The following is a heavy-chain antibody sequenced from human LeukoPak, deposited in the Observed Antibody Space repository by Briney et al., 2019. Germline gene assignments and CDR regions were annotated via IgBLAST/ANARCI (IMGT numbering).Heavy chain of an antibody. CDR3: ARDHLESGTIDPTGSWFDP. CDR1: GGSISSSSYY. V-gene: IGHV4-39*07. CDR2: IYYSGST. D-gene: IGHD6-13*01. Sequence: SETLSPTCTVSGGSISSSSYYWGWIRQPPGKGLEWIGSIYYSGSTYYNPSLKSRVTISVDTSKNQFSLKLSSVTAADTAVYYCARDHLESGTIDPTGSWFDPWGQGTLVTVSS. J-gene: IGHJ5*02.